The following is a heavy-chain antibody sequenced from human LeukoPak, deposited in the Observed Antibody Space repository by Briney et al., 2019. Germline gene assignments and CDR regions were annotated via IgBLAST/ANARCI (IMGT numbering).Heavy chain of an antibody. CDR3: ARDFHDYGDYMGWFDS. Sequence: SVKVSCKASGGTFSSYAISWVRQAPGQGLEWMGGIIPIFGTANYAQKFQGRVTITADESTSTAYMELSSLRSEDTAVYYCARDFHDYGDYMGWFDSWGQGTLVTVCS. CDR2: IIPIFGTA. CDR1: GGTFSSYA. V-gene: IGHV1-69*01. J-gene: IGHJ5*01. D-gene: IGHD4-17*01.